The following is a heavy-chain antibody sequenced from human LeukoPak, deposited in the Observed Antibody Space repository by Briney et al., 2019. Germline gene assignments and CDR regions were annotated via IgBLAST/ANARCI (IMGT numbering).Heavy chain of an antibody. CDR2: IKEDGSEK. CDR3: TRNSGWYRLDY. V-gene: IGHV3-7*01. CDR1: GFTFSTYW. D-gene: IGHD6-19*01. Sequence: TGGSLRLSCTASGFTFSTYWMTWVRQTPGKGLEWVANIKEDGSEKGYADSVKGRFTISRDNAKNSLYLQMNGLRVDDTAMYYCTRNSGWYRLDYWGQGTLVTVPS. J-gene: IGHJ4*02.